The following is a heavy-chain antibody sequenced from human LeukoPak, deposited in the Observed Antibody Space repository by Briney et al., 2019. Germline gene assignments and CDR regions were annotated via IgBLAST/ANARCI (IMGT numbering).Heavy chain of an antibody. CDR2: IIPIFGTA. D-gene: IGHD4-23*01. CDR3: ARDPLRNYGGGTFDY. CDR1: GRTFSRYA. J-gene: IGHJ4*02. V-gene: IGHV1-69*05. Sequence: SVKASCKASGRTFSRYAISWMRQAPGQGLEWMGRIIPIFGTANYAQKFQGRVTITTDGSASTAYMELSSLRSEDTAVYYCARDPLRNYGGGTFDYWGQGTLVTVSS.